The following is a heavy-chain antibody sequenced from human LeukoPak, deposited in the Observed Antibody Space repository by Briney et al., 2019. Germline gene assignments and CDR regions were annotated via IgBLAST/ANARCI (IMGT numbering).Heavy chain of an antibody. CDR3: TRKYSSSWALDY. J-gene: IGHJ4*02. V-gene: IGHV3-49*04. CDR2: IRSKASGGTT. Sequence: GGSLRLSCPGSGFTFGDYTMSWVRQAPGKGLEWVGFIRSKASGGTTEYAASVKGRFTISRDDSKSIAYLQMNSLKTEDTAVYYCTRKYSSSWALDYWGQGTLVTVSS. CDR1: GFTFGDYT. D-gene: IGHD6-13*01.